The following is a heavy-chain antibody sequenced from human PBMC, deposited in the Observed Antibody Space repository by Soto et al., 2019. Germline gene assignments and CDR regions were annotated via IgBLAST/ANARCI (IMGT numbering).Heavy chain of an antibody. CDR2: IHHSGGT. V-gene: IGHV4-4*02. J-gene: IGHJ4*02. CDR3: ARRPRYYDSSGPFDS. D-gene: IGHD3-22*01. CDR1: GGSISSGYW. Sequence: PSETLSLTCAVSGGSISSGYWWSWVRQPPGKGLEWIGEIHHSGGTSYNPSLKSRVTISVDKSKNQFSLNLSSVPAADTAVYYCARRPRYYDSSGPFDSWGQGTLVTVSS.